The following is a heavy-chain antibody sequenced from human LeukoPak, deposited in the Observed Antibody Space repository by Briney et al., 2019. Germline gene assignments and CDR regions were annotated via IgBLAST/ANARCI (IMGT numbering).Heavy chain of an antibody. CDR3: ARDPDYGGNPGGYFDY. CDR2: INHSGST. Sequence: SETLSLTCAVYGGSFSGYYWSWIRRPPGKGLEWIGEINHSGSTNYNPSLKSRVTISVDTSKNQFSLKLSSVTAADTAVYYCARDPDYGGNPGGYFDYWGQGTLVTVSS. V-gene: IGHV4-34*01. CDR1: GGSFSGYY. J-gene: IGHJ4*02. D-gene: IGHD4-23*01.